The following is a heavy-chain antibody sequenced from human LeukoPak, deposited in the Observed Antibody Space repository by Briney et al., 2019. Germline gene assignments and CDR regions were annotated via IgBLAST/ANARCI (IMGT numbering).Heavy chain of an antibody. Sequence: SVKVSCEASGGTFSSYAISWVRQAPGQGLEWMGGIIPIFGTANYAQKFQGRVTITADESTSTAYMELSSLRSEDTAVYYCASIVVVTYYYGMDVWGQGTTVTVSS. CDR2: IIPIFGTA. CDR1: GGTFSSYA. CDR3: ASIVVVTYYYGMDV. D-gene: IGHD3-22*01. V-gene: IGHV1-69*13. J-gene: IGHJ6*02.